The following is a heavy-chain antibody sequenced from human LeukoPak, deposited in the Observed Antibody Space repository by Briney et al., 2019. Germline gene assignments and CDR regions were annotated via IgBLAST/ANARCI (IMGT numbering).Heavy chain of an antibody. CDR1: GYSISSGYY. CDR3: ARPMYYDDSSGYLPRSAFDI. V-gene: IGHV4-38-2*01. D-gene: IGHD3-22*01. Sequence: PSETLSLTCAVSGYSISSGYYWGWIRQPPGKGLEWIGSIYHSGSTYYNPSLKSRVTISVDTSKNQFSLKLSSVTAADTAVYYCARPMYYDDSSGYLPRSAFDIWGQGTMVTVSS. J-gene: IGHJ3*02. CDR2: IYHSGST.